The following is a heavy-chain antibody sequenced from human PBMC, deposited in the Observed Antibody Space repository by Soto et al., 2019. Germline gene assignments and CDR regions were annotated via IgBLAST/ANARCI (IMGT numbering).Heavy chain of an antibody. V-gene: IGHV3-30*03. Sequence: QVQPVESGGGVVQPGRSLRLSCTAAGITLSTYGMHWVRQAPGKGLEWVAGISYDGHIKDYADSVKGRFTISRDNSKNTLYVQMNSMRADDTGVYYCAGREFGHYYCVSWVHGTLVTVSS. J-gene: IGHJ5*01. D-gene: IGHD1-26*01. CDR3: AGREFGHYYCVS. CDR2: ISYDGHIK. CDR1: GITLSTYG.